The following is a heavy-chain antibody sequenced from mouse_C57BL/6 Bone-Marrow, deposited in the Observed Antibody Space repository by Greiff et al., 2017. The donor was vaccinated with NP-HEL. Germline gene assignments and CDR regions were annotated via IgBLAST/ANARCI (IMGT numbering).Heavy chain of an antibody. Sequence: VQLQQSGPVLVKPGASVKMSCKASGYTFTDYYMNWVKQSHGKSLEWIGVINPYNGGTSYNQKFKGKATLTVDKSSSTAYMELNSLTSEDSAVYYCARWDYHGGYWYFDVWGTGTTVTVSS. CDR2: INPYNGGT. D-gene: IGHD1-1*01. CDR1: GYTFTDYY. CDR3: ARWDYHGGYWYFDV. J-gene: IGHJ1*03. V-gene: IGHV1-19*01.